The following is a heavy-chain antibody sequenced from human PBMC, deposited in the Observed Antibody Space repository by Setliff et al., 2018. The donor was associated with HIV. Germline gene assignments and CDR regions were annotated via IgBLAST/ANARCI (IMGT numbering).Heavy chain of an antibody. CDR1: GGSISNSDFY. D-gene: IGHD3-22*01. CDR3: ARPYDSLYG. CDR2: IYYRGAT. Sequence: PSETLSLTCTVSGGSISNSDFYWGWIRQSPGMGLEWIGSIYYRGATYYNPTLQSRVTISADTSKNQFYLKLTSVTAADTAIYYCARPYDSLYGWGQGVLVTVSS. J-gene: IGHJ4*02. V-gene: IGHV4-39*01.